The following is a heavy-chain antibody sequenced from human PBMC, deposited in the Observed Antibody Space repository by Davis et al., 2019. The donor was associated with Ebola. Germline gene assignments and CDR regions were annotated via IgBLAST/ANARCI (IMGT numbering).Heavy chain of an antibody. CDR1: GGTFSSYA. CDR2: IIPIFGTA. CDR3: ARVEYSSGWYGSFDY. Sequence: SVKVSCKASGGTFSSYAISWVRQAPGQGLEWMGGIIPIFGTANYAQKFQGRVTITADESTSTAYMELSRLRSDDTAVYYCARVEYSSGWYGSFDYWGQGTLVTVSS. V-gene: IGHV1-69*13. D-gene: IGHD6-19*01. J-gene: IGHJ4*02.